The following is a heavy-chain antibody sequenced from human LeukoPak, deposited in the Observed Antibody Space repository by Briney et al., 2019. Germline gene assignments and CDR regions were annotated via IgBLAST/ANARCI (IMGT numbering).Heavy chain of an antibody. Sequence: SETLSLTCTVSGGSISSHYWSWIRQPPGKGLEWIGYIYYSGSTNYNPSLKSRVTISVDTSKNQFSLKLSSVTAADTAVYYCASRRPGFHFDYWGQGTLVTVSS. J-gene: IGHJ4*02. CDR1: GGSISSHY. V-gene: IGHV4-59*11. CDR3: ASRRPGFHFDY. CDR2: IYYSGST.